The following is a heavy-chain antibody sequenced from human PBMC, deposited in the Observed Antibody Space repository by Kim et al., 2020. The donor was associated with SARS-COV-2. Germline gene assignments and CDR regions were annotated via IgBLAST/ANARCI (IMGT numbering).Heavy chain of an antibody. V-gene: IGHV1-2*02. J-gene: IGHJ6*02. Sequence: GATTYAQKVQDGITLTRDTSISTGYMELNRLTSDETAVYYCARDQGGLDVWGQGTTVTVSS. CDR3: ARDQGGLDV. CDR2: GAT.